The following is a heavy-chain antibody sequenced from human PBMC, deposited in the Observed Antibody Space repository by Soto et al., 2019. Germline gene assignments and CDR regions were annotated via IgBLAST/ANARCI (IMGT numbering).Heavy chain of an antibody. J-gene: IGHJ3*01. CDR3: ARDCILRCVYFSVLDGCDV. CDR1: GFTFISYA. Sequence: GGSLRLSCAASGFTFISYAMSWGLQAPWKGLEWVSAISGSGGSTYYADSVKGRFTISRDNSKNTLYLQMNSLRAEDTAVYYCARDCILRCVYFSVLDGCDVWGQGTMVIVPS. D-gene: IGHD4-17*01. V-gene: IGHV3-23*01. CDR2: ISGSGGST.